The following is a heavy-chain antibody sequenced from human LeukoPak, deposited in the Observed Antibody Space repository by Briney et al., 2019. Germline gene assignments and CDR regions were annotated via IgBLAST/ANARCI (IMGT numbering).Heavy chain of an antibody. CDR2: ISSSGSTI. CDR1: GFTFSDYY. V-gene: IGHV3-11*01. J-gene: IGHJ3*02. Sequence: GGSLRLSCAASGFTFSDYYMSWIRQAPGKGLEWVSYISSSGSTIYYADSVKGRFTISRDNSKNTLYLQMNSLRAEDTAVYYCARDRGTGYYVDAFDIWGQGTMVTVSS. D-gene: IGHD3/OR15-3a*01. CDR3: ARDRGTGYYVDAFDI.